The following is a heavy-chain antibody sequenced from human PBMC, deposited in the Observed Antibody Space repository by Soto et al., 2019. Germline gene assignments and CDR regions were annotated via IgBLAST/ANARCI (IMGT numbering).Heavy chain of an antibody. D-gene: IGHD5-12*01. CDR1: GYTFTRSG. CDR3: AREGVAPYYYYGMDV. Sequence: QVQLVQSGAEVKKPGASVKVSCKASGYTFTRSGISWVRQAPGQEPEWMGWISSYNGDTNYAQTSQGRVTMTTDTSTSTAYMELRSLRSDDTAVYYCAREGVAPYYYYGMDVWGQGTPVTVSS. J-gene: IGHJ6*02. CDR2: ISSYNGDT. V-gene: IGHV1-18*01.